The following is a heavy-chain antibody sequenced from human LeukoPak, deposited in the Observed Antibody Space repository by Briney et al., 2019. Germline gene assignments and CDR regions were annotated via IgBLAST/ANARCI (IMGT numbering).Heavy chain of an antibody. D-gene: IGHD3-3*01. J-gene: IGHJ5*02. V-gene: IGHV3-38-3*01. CDR1: GFTVSSNE. Sequence: GGSLRLSCAASGFTVSSNEMSWVRQAPGKGLEWVSSISGGSTYYADSRKGRFTISRDTSKNTPHLQMNSLRAEDTAVYYCKKEPVTYYDFWSGYYNCWFDPWGQGTLVTVSS. CDR2: ISGGST. CDR3: KKEPVTYYDFWSGYYNCWFDP.